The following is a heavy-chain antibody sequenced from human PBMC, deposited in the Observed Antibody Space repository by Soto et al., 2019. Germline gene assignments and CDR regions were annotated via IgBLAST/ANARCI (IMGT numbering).Heavy chain of an antibody. D-gene: IGHD3-3*01. Sequence: EVQLVESGGGLVQPGGSLRLSCAASGFTFSGYGMNWLRQAPGKGLEWVSYMSSSSTTIYYADPVKGRFTISRDNAKNSLYLQMNSLRDEDTAVYYCARYGESGNHAAFDIWGQGTMVTFSS. V-gene: IGHV3-48*02. J-gene: IGHJ3*02. CDR2: MSSSSTTI. CDR3: ARYGESGNHAAFDI. CDR1: GFTFSGYG.